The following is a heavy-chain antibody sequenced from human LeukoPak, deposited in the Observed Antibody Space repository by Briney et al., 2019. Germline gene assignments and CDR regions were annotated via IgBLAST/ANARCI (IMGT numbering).Heavy chain of an antibody. CDR3: ARENLGSGTYYFDH. CDR2: IKQDGSEK. J-gene: IGHJ4*02. D-gene: IGHD3-10*01. V-gene: IGHV3-7*03. CDR1: GFTFSSYW. Sequence: GGSLRLSCAASGFTFSSYWMSCVRQAPGKGLEWVANIKQDGSEKSYVDSVKGRFTISRDNAKKSLYLQMNSLRAEDTAVYYCARENLGSGTYYFDHWGQGTLVTVSS.